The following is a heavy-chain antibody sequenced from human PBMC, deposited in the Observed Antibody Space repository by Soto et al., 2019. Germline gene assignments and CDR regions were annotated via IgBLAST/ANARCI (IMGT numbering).Heavy chain of an antibody. CDR2: IWYDGSSE. V-gene: IGHV3-33*01. Sequence: GGSLRLSCAASGFTFSNYGVHWVRQAPGKGLEWVAFIWYDGSSEYYTESVKGRFTISRDNSKNTLYLQMNSLRAEDTALFYCAREPGGEYTYGSYYYFFHGMDVWGQGTTVTVSS. D-gene: IGHD5-18*01. J-gene: IGHJ6*02. CDR3: AREPGGEYTYGSYYYFFHGMDV. CDR1: GFTFSNYG.